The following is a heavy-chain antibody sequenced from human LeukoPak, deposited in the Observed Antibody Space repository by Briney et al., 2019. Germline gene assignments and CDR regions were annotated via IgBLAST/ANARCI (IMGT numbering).Heavy chain of an antibody. V-gene: IGHV1-3*01. CDR1: GYTFTSYA. CDR3: ARGSMVRGVIINWFDP. Sequence: ASVKVSCKASGYTFTSYAMHWVRQAPGQRLEWMGWINAGNGNTKYSQKFQGRVTITRDTSASTAYMELSSLRSEDTAVCYCARGSMVRGVIINWFDPWGQGTLVTVSS. D-gene: IGHD3-10*01. CDR2: INAGNGNT. J-gene: IGHJ5*02.